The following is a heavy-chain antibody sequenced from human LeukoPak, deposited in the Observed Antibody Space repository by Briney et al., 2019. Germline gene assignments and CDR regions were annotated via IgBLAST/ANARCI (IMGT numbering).Heavy chain of an antibody. Sequence: TGGSLTLSCAASGFSFTTSWMSWVRQAPGKGLEWVANIKPDATEKHYVDSVRGRFTISRDNAQNSLSLEMSSLRAEDTAVYYCARGVWSSRNAFDIWGQGTMVTVSS. V-gene: IGHV3-7*01. J-gene: IGHJ3*02. CDR3: ARGVWSSRNAFDI. CDR1: GFSFTTSW. CDR2: IKPDATEK. D-gene: IGHD1-14*01.